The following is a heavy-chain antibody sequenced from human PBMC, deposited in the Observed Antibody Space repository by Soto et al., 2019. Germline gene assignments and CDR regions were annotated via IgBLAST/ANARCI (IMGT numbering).Heavy chain of an antibody. CDR3: ARDSYYYDSSGSFDY. V-gene: IGHV1-69*13. Sequence: SVKVSCKASGGTFSSYAISWVRQAPGQGLEWMGGIIPIFGTANYAQKFQGRVTITADESTSTAYMELSSLRSEDTAVYYCARDSYYYDSSGSFDYWGQGTLVTVSS. J-gene: IGHJ4*02. CDR1: GGTFSSYA. D-gene: IGHD3-22*01. CDR2: IIPIFGTA.